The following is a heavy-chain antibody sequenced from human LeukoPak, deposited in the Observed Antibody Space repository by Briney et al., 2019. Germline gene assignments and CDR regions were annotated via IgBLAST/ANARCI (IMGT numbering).Heavy chain of an antibody. J-gene: IGHJ4*02. CDR3: ARNSHDYGAHDY. V-gene: IGHV4-39*07. CDR1: GGSISSSTYY. Sequence: SETLSLACTVSGGSISSSTYYWGWIRQPPGKGLEWIGSIYYSGSTYYNPSLKSRVTISVDTSKNQFSLKLSSVTAADTAVYYCARNSHDYGAHDYWGQGTLVTVSS. D-gene: IGHD4-17*01. CDR2: IYYSGST.